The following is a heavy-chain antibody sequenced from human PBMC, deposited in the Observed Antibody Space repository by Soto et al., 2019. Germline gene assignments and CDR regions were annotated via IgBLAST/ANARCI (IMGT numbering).Heavy chain of an antibody. CDR3: ARDPGYSTTWHQAFDI. D-gene: IGHD6-13*01. CDR2: ISTYNGNT. J-gene: IGHJ3*02. CDR1: GYTLTSYG. V-gene: IGHV1-18*01. Sequence: ASVKVSCQASGYTLTSYGISWVRQAPGQGPEWMGRISTYNGNTNYVQKLQGRVTMTTDTSTNTAYMELRSLRYDDTAVYYCARDPGYSTTWHQAFDIWGQGTMVTVSS.